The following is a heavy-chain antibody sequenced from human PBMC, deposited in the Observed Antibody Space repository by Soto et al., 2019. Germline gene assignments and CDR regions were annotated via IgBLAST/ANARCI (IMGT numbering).Heavy chain of an antibody. CDR2: IYYTGST. Sequence: QVQLQESGPGLVKPSQTLSLTCTVSGGSISSGGYYWSWIRQHPGKGLEWIGYIYYTGSTYYNPSLKSRVTIXAXTXXNPFSLKLSSVSAADPAVYYCATLYMVRGVRTFDYWGQGTLVTVSS. J-gene: IGHJ4*02. CDR1: GGSISSGGYY. V-gene: IGHV4-31*03. CDR3: ATLYMVRGVRTFDY. D-gene: IGHD3-10*01.